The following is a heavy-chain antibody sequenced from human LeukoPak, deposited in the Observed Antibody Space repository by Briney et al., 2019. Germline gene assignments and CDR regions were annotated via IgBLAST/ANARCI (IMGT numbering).Heavy chain of an antibody. Sequence: ASVKVSCKASGYTFTSYDINWVQQAPGKGLEWMGRVAPDDGETVYAEKFQGRVTITADTSTDTTYMELSSLTSEDTAFYFCATVYVTLAGPFDSWGQGTLVTVSS. V-gene: IGHV1-69-2*01. CDR3: ATVYVTLAGPFDS. CDR2: VAPDDGET. CDR1: GYTFTSYD. D-gene: IGHD3-10*02. J-gene: IGHJ4*02.